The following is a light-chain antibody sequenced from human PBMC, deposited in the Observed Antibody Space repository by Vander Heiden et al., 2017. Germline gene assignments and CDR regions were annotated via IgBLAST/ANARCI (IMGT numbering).Light chain of an antibody. V-gene: IGLV3-1*01. J-gene: IGLJ2*01. CDR3: QAWDKSIVV. Sequence: SYALTHPPPVSVSPGQTARITCSGDKLGDNFVSWYQQKPGQSPVLIIYQDSGRPSGIPERFSGSNSGNTATLTISGTQAMDEADYYCQAWDKSIVVFGGGTKLTVL. CDR2: QDS. CDR1: KLGDNF.